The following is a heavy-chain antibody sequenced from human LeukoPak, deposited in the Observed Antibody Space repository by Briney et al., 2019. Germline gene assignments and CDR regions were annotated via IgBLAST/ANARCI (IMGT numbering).Heavy chain of an antibody. CDR2: IKQDGSEK. CDR3: AREAWSSPWY. J-gene: IGHJ4*02. V-gene: IGHV3-7*03. D-gene: IGHD6-19*01. CDR1: GFTFSSNW. Sequence: GGSLSLSCAASGFTFSSNWMSWVRQAPGKGLEWVANIKQDGSEKYYVDSVKGRFTISRDNAKNLLFLQMNSLRAEDTAVYYCAREAWSSPWYWGQGTLVTVSS.